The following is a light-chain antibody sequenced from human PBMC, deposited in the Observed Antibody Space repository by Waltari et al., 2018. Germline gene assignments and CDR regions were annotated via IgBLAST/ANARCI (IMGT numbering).Light chain of an antibody. CDR2: DVS. V-gene: IGLV2-14*01. CDR3: NSYAGSSSWV. J-gene: IGLJ3*02. Sequence: QSALTQPASVSGSPGQSIPISCTGTSSDVGFYNYFPWYQQHPGKAPKLMIYDVSERPSGVSNRFSGSKSGNTASLTISGLQAEDEADYYCNSYAGSSSWVFGGGTKLTVL. CDR1: SSDVGFYNY.